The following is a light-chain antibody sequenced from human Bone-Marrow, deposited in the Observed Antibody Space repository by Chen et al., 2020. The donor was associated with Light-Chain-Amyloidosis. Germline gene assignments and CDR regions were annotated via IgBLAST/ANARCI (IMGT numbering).Light chain of an antibody. CDR1: QSVLYSSNNRNY. J-gene: IGKJ1*01. CDR3: HQYYDTPWT. Sequence: DTVMTQSPDSLAVSLGEWATINCKSSQSVLYSSNNRNYLAWYQQKPGQPPKLLVYWASTRQSGVPARFSGSGSGTDFTLTISSLQAEDVAVYYCHQYYDTPWTFGQGTKVEIK. CDR2: WAS. V-gene: IGKV4-1*01.